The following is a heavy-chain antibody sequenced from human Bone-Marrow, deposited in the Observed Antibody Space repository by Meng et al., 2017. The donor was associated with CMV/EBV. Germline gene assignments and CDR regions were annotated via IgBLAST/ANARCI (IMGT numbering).Heavy chain of an antibody. V-gene: IGHV1-69*05. Sequence: SVKVSCKASRVTFSSYAINWVRQAPGQGLEWMGEIIPVFSTTNYAQKFQGRVTITTDESTSTTYMDLRSLRSDDTAVYYCAVEEGYTYGRGGYSVSWGQGTRVTVSS. CDR1: RVTFSSYA. CDR2: IIPVFSTT. D-gene: IGHD5-18*01. J-gene: IGHJ4*02. CDR3: AVEEGYTYGRGGYSVS.